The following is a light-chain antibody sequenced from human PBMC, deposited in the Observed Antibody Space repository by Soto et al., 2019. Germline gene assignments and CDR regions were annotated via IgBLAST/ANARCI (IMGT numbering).Light chain of an antibody. CDR2: EVS. CDR3: SSYAGSNNYV. CDR1: SSDVGGYNY. Sequence: QSVLTQPPSASGSPGQSVTISCTGTSSDVGGYNYVSWYQQHPSKAPKLMIYEVSKRPSGVPDCFSGSKSGNTASLTVSGLQAEDEADYYCSSYAGSNNYVFGTGTKVTVL. J-gene: IGLJ1*01. V-gene: IGLV2-8*01.